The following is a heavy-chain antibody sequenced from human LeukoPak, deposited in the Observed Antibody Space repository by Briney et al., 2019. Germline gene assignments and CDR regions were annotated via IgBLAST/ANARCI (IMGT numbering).Heavy chain of an antibody. CDR3: ARGQEMVGYRPFDY. J-gene: IGHJ4*02. CDR1: GGSFSVYY. V-gene: IGHV4-34*01. D-gene: IGHD2-8*01. CDR2: INHSGST. Sequence: SETLSLTCAVYGGSFSVYYWSWIRQPPGKGLEWIGEINHSGSTNYNPSLKSRVTISVDTSKNQFSLKLSSVTAADTAVYYCARGQEMVGYRPFDYWGQGTLVTVSS.